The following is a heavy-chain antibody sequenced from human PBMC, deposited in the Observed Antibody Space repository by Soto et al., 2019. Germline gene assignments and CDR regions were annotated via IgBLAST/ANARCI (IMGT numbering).Heavy chain of an antibody. V-gene: IGHV3-23*01. D-gene: IGHD1-26*01. CDR2: ISGSGGST. Sequence: PGGSLRLPCAASGFTFSSYAMSWVRQAPGKGLEWVSAISGSGGSTYYADSVKGRFTISRDNSKNTLYLQMNSLRAEDTAVYYCATLQGGSYYAHYYYGMDVWGQGTTVTVSS. CDR1: GFTFSSYA. CDR3: ATLQGGSYYAHYYYGMDV. J-gene: IGHJ6*02.